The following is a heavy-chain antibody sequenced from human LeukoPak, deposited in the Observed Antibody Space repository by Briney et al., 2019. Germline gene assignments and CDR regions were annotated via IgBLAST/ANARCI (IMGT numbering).Heavy chain of an antibody. Sequence: GGSLRLSCAASGFTFSSYAMSWVRQAPGKGLEWVSAISGSGGSTYYADSVKGRFTISRDNAKNSLSLQMSSLRAEDTAVYYCARAVYDFWSGYSPWGYWGQGTLVTVSS. J-gene: IGHJ4*02. D-gene: IGHD3-3*01. CDR2: ISGSGGST. CDR3: ARAVYDFWSGYSPWGY. CDR1: GFTFSSYA. V-gene: IGHV3-23*01.